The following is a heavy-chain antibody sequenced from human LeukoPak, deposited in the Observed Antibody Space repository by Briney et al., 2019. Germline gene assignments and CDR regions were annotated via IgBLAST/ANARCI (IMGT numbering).Heavy chain of an antibody. D-gene: IGHD3-22*01. CDR1: GYSISSGYY. V-gene: IGHV4-38-2*02. Sequence: SETLSLTCTVSGYSISSGYYWGWIRQPPGEGLGWIGSIYHSGSTYYNPSLKSRVTISVDTSKNQFSLKLNSVTAADTAVYYCARSSEGRYYYDSSGYSYYYYYMDVWGKGTTVTISS. CDR2: IYHSGST. CDR3: ARSSEGRYYYDSSGYSYYYYYMDV. J-gene: IGHJ6*03.